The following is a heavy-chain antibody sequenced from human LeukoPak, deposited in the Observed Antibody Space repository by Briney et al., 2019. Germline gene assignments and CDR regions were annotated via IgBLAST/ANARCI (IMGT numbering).Heavy chain of an antibody. D-gene: IGHD2-2*01. CDR3: AKPKIEGLYCSSTSCYIFDY. CDR1: GFTFSSYG. V-gene: IGHV3-30*02. J-gene: IGHJ4*02. CDR2: IRYDGSNK. Sequence: SGGSLRLSCAASGFTFSSYGMHWVRQAPGKGLEWVAFIRYDGSNKYYADSVKGRFTISRDNSKNTLYLQMNSLRAEDTAVYYCAKPKIEGLYCSSTSCYIFDYWGQGTLVTVSS.